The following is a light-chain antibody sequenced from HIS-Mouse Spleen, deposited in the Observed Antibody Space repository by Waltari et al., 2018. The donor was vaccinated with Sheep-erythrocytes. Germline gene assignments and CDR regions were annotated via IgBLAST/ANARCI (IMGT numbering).Light chain of an antibody. V-gene: IGLV2-11*01. CDR1: TSDVGCYTY. CDR2: DVS. CDR3: CSYAGSYNHV. Sequence: QSALTQPRPASGSPGPSFTISCTATTSDVGCYTYASWYQQHPGKAPKLMIYDVSKRPSGVPDRFSGSKSGNTASLTISGLQAEDEADYYCCSYAGSYNHVFATGTKVTVL. J-gene: IGLJ1*01.